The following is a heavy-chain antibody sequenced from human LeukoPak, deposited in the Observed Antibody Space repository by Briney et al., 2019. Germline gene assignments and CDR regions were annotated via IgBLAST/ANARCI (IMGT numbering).Heavy chain of an antibody. CDR2: IYYSGST. CDR3: ARDLYSSGPDDY. J-gene: IGHJ4*02. CDR1: GGSISSYY. D-gene: IGHD6-19*01. V-gene: IGHV4-59*01. Sequence: SETLSLTCTVSGGSISSYYWSWIRQPPGKGLEWIGYIYYSGSTNYNPSLKSRVTISVDTSKNQFSLKLSSVTAADTAVYYCARDLYSSGPDDYWGQGTLVTVSS.